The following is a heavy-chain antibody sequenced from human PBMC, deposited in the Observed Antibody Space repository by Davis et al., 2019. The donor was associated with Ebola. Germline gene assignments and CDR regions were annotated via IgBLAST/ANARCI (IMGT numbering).Heavy chain of an antibody. CDR3: PRDRVYRSGLDY. J-gene: IGHJ4*02. D-gene: IGHD6-19*01. Sequence: ASVKVSCKASGYTFTSYDINWVRQATGQGLEWMGWMNPNSGNTGYAQKFQGRVTITRDTSASTAYMELSSLRSEDTAVYYCPRDRVYRSGLDYGGKGTWSTSP. CDR2: MNPNSGNT. CDR1: GYTFTSYD. V-gene: IGHV1-8*01.